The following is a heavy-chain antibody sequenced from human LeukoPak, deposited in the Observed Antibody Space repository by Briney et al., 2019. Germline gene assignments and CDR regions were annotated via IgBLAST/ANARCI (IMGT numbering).Heavy chain of an antibody. CDR2: IYYTGTT. V-gene: IGHV4-39*01. Sequence: SETLSLTCNVSGVSVSSSYYWGWIRQTPGKGLEWIGSIYYTGTTYYNPSLKSRITMSVDTSKNHFSLKLSSVTAAETAVYYCARHGYSGYDCDHWGQGTLVTVSS. CDR1: GVSVSSSYY. D-gene: IGHD5-12*01. CDR3: ARHGYSGYDCDH. J-gene: IGHJ5*02.